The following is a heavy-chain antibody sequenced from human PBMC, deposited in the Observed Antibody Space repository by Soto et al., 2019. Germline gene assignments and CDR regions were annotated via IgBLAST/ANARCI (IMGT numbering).Heavy chain of an antibody. CDR2: FYYTGST. J-gene: IGHJ5*02. Sequence: SETLSLTCTVSGGSISSYYWSWIRQPPGKGLEWIGYFYYTGSTNYNPSLKSRLTISVDTSRNQFSLKLSSVTAADTAVYYCARYYYDSSAHWGFDPWGQGTLVTVSS. CDR3: ARYYYDSSAHWGFDP. CDR1: GGSISSYY. D-gene: IGHD3-22*01. V-gene: IGHV4-59*01.